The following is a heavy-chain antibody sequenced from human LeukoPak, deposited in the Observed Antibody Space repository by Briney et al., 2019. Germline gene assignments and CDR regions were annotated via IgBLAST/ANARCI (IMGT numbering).Heavy chain of an antibody. CDR1: GFTVSSNY. CDR3: ARSPVGGYCSSTSCPYYFDY. V-gene: IGHV3-66*01. Sequence: GGSLRLSCAASGFTVSSNYMTWVRQAPGRGLEWVSVIYSGGSIYYADSVKGRFTISRDNSKNTLDLQMNSLRAEDTAAYYCARSPVGGYCSSTSCPYYFDYWGQGTLVTVSS. D-gene: IGHD2-2*01. CDR2: IYSGGSI. J-gene: IGHJ4*02.